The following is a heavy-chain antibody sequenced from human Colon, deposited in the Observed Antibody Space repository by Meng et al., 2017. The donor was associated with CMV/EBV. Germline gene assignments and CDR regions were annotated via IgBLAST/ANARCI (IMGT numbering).Heavy chain of an antibody. CDR2: INEDGSDI. J-gene: IGHJ4*02. Sequence: GGSLRLSCTASGFTFSAHWMTWVRQGPGKGLEWVANINEDGSDIYYVDSVKGRFTISRDNAKNSLNLQMNSLRAEDTAVYYCARDMGIYTNYVYYWGQGALVTVSS. CDR3: ARDMGIYTNYVYY. D-gene: IGHD4-11*01. V-gene: IGHV3-7*01. CDR1: GFTFSAHW.